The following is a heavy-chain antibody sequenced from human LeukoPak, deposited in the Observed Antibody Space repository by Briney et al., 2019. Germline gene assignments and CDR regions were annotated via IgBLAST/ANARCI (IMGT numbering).Heavy chain of an antibody. V-gene: IGHV3-30*18. D-gene: IGHD6-13*01. CDR1: GFTFSSYD. J-gene: IGHJ4*02. Sequence: GGSLRLSCAASGFTFSSYDMHWVRQAPGKGLEWVPVISYDGSNKYYPDSVKGRFTISRDNSKNTLYLQMNSLRAEDTAVYYCAKEVAAAGHFDYWGQGTLVTVSS. CDR3: AKEVAAAGHFDY. CDR2: ISYDGSNK.